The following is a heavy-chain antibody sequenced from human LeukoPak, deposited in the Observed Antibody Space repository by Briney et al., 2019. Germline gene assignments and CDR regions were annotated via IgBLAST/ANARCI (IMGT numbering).Heavy chain of an antibody. CDR3: ALGYEYYFDY. D-gene: IGHD5-12*01. J-gene: IGHJ4*02. Sequence: GASVKVSCKASGGTFSSYAISWVRQAPGQGLEWMGGIIPILGTANYAQKFQGRVTITADESTSTAYMELSSLRSEDTAVYYCALGYEYYFDYWGQGTLVTVSS. CDR1: GGTFSSYA. CDR2: IIPILGTA. V-gene: IGHV1-69*13.